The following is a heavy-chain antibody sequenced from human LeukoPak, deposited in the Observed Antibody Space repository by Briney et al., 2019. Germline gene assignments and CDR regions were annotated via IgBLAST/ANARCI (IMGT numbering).Heavy chain of an antibody. CDR3: AREVINYYDSSGYFDY. J-gene: IGHJ4*02. CDR1: GGSISSSSYY. Sequence: PSETLSLTCTVSGGSISSSSYYWGWIRQPPGKGLEWIGSIYYSGSTYYNPSLKSRVTISVDTSKNQFSLKLSSVTAADTAVYYCAREVINYYDSSGYFDYWGQGTLVTVSS. CDR2: IYYSGST. D-gene: IGHD3-22*01. V-gene: IGHV4-39*07.